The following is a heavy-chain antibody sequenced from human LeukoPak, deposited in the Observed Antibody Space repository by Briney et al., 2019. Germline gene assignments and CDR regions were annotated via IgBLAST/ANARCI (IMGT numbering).Heavy chain of an antibody. Sequence: GGSLRLSCAASGFTFSSYSMSWVRQAPGKGLEWVSSISSSSSYIYYADSVKGRFTISRDNAKNSLYLQMNSRRAEDTAVYYCASDTGTTYYYGMDVWGQGTTVTVSS. V-gene: IGHV3-21*01. CDR2: ISSSSSYI. CDR1: GFTFSSYS. CDR3: ASDTGTTYYYGMDV. J-gene: IGHJ6*02. D-gene: IGHD1-1*01.